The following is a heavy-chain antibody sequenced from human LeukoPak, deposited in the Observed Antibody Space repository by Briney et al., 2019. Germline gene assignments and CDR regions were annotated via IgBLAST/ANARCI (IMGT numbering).Heavy chain of an antibody. CDR3: ARDDYGDLQYFEN. V-gene: IGHV1-2*02. D-gene: IGHD4-17*01. Sequence: ASVKVSCKASGYTFTNYFLHWVRQAPGQGLEWMGCINPNDGGTISARKFQGRVTMTRDTSISTAYMELSRLRSDDTAVYYRARDDYGDLQYFENWGQGTLVTASS. CDR1: GYTFTNYF. CDR2: INPNDGGT. J-gene: IGHJ4*02.